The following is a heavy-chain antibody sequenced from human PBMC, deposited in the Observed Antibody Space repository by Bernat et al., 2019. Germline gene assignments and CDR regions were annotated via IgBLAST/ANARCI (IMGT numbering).Heavy chain of an antibody. CDR1: GGSVSSGSYY. CDR2: IYYSGST. CDR3: ARQRGDYESWYGMDV. Sequence: QVQLQQWGAGLLKPSETLSLTCTVSGGSVSSGSYYWSWIRQPPGKGLEWIGYIYYSGSTNYNPSLKSRVTISVDTSKNQFSLKLSSVTAADTAVYYCARQRGDYESWYGMDVWGQGTTVTVSS. D-gene: IGHD4-17*01. J-gene: IGHJ6*02. V-gene: IGHV4-61*01.